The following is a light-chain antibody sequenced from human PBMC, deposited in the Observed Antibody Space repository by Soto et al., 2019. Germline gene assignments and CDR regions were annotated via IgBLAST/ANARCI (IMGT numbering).Light chain of an antibody. CDR3: SSYTTTSNYV. Sequence: QSALTQPASVSGSPGQSITISCTGSISDFGSYDLVSWYQQHPGKAPKPMIYQVSRRPSGVSNRFFGSKSGNTASLAISGLQPEDEADYYCSSYTTTSNYVFGTGTKVTVL. CDR1: ISDFGSYDL. CDR2: QVS. V-gene: IGLV2-14*02. J-gene: IGLJ1*01.